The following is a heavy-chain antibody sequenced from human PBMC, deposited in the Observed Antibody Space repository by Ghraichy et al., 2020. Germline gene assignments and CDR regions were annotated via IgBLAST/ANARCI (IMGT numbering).Heavy chain of an antibody. CDR1: GFSFNNYA. CDR3: AKDRHGDYVNLIE. V-gene: IGHV3-23*01. D-gene: IGHD4-17*01. J-gene: IGHJ4*02. CDR2: ITGNGGGT. Sequence: GGSLRLSCAASGFSFNNYAMTWVRRAPGQGLEWVSTITGNGGGTYYADSVKGRFTISRDNSKNTLYLQLNSLRAEDTAVYYCAKDRHGDYVNLIEGGQGTLVTVSS.